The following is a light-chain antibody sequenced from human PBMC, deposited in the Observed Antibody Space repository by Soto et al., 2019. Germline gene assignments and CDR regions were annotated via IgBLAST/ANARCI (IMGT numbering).Light chain of an antibody. V-gene: IGKV3-20*01. CDR2: GAS. CDR1: QSVSSSY. Sequence: EIVLTQSPGTLSLSPGERATLSCRASQSVSSSYLAWYQQKPGKAPRLLIYGASSRATGIPDRFSGSGSGTEFTLTISRLEPEDFAVYYCQQYGSSPFTFGPGTKVDIK. J-gene: IGKJ3*01. CDR3: QQYGSSPFT.